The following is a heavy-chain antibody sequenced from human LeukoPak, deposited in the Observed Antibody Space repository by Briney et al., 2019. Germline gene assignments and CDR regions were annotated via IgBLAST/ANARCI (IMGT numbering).Heavy chain of an antibody. D-gene: IGHD3-3*01. J-gene: IGHJ3*02. CDR3: ARDSLSYYDFWSGYLGHDAFDI. CDR2: INHSGST. Sequence: PSETLSPTCAVYGGSFSGYYWSWIRQPPGKGLEWIGEINHSGSTNYNPSLKSRVTISVDTSKNQFSLKLSSVTAADTAVYYCARDSLSYYDFWSGYLGHDAFDIWGQGTMVTVSS. CDR1: GGSFSGYY. V-gene: IGHV4-34*01.